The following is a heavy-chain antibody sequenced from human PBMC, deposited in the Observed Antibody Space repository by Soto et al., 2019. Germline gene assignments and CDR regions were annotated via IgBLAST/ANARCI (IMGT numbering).Heavy chain of an antibody. CDR2: INHSGNT. J-gene: IGHJ5*02. V-gene: IGHV4-34*01. CDR1: GGSFSTYY. D-gene: IGHD3-22*01. CDR3: FGWLGSNWLDP. Sequence: QVQPQQWGTGLLKPSETLSLTCAVYGGSFSTYYWNWLRQPPGKGLEWIGEINHSGNTQYNPSLKCRVTMSLDTSNNQFSLKLTSVTAADTAVYYCFGWLGSNWLDPWGQGTLVTVSS.